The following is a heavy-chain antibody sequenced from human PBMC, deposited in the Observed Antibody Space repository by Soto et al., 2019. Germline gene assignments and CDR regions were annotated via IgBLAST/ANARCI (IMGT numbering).Heavy chain of an antibody. CDR1: GFTFDDYA. V-gene: IGHV3-9*01. CDR3: AKDRGSSGPRAFDI. CDR2: ISWNSGSI. D-gene: IGHD6-19*01. Sequence: GGSLRLSCAASGFTFDDYAMHWVRQAPGKGLEWVSGISWNSGSIGYADSVKGRFTISRGNAKNSLYLQMNSLRAEDTALYYCAKDRGSSGPRAFDIWGQGTMVTVSS. J-gene: IGHJ3*02.